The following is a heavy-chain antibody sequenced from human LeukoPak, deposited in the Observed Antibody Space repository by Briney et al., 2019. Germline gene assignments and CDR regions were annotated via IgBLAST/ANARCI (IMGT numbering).Heavy chain of an antibody. D-gene: IGHD3-16*01. J-gene: IGHJ4*02. CDR3: ARHNYGDVWGTFDW. Sequence: KPSETLSLTCTVSGGSISSSSYYWGWIRQTPGKGLEWIGSVFYSGSAYYDTSLKRRVTIFADTSKNQFSLKLTSVTAADTAIYFCARHNYGDVWGTFDWWGQGTLVTVSS. CDR1: GGSISSSSYY. CDR2: VFYSGSA. V-gene: IGHV4-39*01.